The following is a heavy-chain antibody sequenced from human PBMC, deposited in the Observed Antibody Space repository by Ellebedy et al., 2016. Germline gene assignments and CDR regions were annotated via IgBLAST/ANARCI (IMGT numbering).Heavy chain of an antibody. CDR3: ARQYSLLDY. D-gene: IGHD2-21*01. CDR2: IYYSGST. Sequence: SETLSLXXAVYGGSFSGYYWSWIRQPAGKGLEWIGYIYYSGSTNYNPSLKSRVTISIDTSKNQFSLKLSSVTAADTAVYYCARQYSLLDYWGQGTLVTVSS. J-gene: IGHJ4*02. V-gene: IGHV4-59*01. CDR1: GGSFSGYY.